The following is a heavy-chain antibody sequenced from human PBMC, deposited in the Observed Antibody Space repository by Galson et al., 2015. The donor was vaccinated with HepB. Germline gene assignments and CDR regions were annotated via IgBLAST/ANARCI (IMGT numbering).Heavy chain of an antibody. CDR1: GYSFTRYY. CDR3: ARDLASTNDGYYYYYGMDV. D-gene: IGHD1-1*01. Sequence: SVKVSCKASGYSFTRYYMHWVRQAPGQGLEWMGIINPSGGITSYAQKFQGRVTMTRDTSTSTVYMKLSSLRSEDTAVYYCARDLASTNDGYYYYYGMDVWGQGTTVTVSS. J-gene: IGHJ6*02. V-gene: IGHV1-46*01. CDR2: INPSGGIT.